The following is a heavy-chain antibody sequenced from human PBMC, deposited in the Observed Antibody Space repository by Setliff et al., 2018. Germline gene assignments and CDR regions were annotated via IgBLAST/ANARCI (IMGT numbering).Heavy chain of an antibody. CDR3: ARGGHYSPFDP. V-gene: IGHV3-23*01. CDR2: ISGYGGST. D-gene: IGHD2-21*01. Sequence: PGGSLRLSCAASGFTFSGYSMNWVRQAPGKGLEWVSTISGYGGSTYYADSVKGQFTISRDNSKNTLYLQMNSLRAEDTAVYYCARGGHYSPFDPWGQGTLVTVSS. CDR1: GFTFSGYS. J-gene: IGHJ5*02.